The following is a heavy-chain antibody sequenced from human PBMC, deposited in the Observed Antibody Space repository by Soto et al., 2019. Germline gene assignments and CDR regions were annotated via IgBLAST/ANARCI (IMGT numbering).Heavy chain of an antibody. CDR2: VNPSGGHT. J-gene: IGHJ4*02. CDR1: VDTFTDYY. D-gene: IGHD2-21*02. V-gene: IGHV1-46*01. CDR3: ARGGHVVVVTAALDY. Sequence: QVQLVQSGAEVKKPGASVKVSCKASVDTFTDYYIHWVRQAPGQGLEWMGTVNPSGGHTTYAQHFLGRMTMTRDTSTSTLSMELTSLTSEDTAVYYCARGGHVVVVTAALDYWGQGTLVTVSS.